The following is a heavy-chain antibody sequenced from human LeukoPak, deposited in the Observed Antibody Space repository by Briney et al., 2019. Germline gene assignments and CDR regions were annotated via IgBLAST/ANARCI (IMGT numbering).Heavy chain of an antibody. V-gene: IGHV1-46*03. CDR1: GYTFTSNY. D-gene: IGHD3-3*01. J-gene: IGHJ3*02. CDR2: INPSGGTT. Sequence: ASVKVSCKASGYTFTSNYMYWVRQALGQGLEWMGIINPSGGTTRYAQKFQGRVTMTRDTSTSTLYMELCSLRSEDTAVYYCSRGVGVTIFGVGGQAFDIWGQGTMVTVSS. CDR3: SRGVGVTIFGVGGQAFDI.